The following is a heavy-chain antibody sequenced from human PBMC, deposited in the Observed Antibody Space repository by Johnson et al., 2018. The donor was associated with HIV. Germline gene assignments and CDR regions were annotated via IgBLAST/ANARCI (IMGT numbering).Heavy chain of an antibody. CDR3: ARDKGRGAFDI. V-gene: IGHV3-30*04. J-gene: IGHJ3*02. CDR1: GFTFSSYA. D-gene: IGHD3-10*01. CDR2: ISYDGSNK. Sequence: QVQLVESGGGLVQPGRSLRLSCAASGFTFSSYAMHWVRQAPGKGLEWVAVISYDGSNKYYADSVKGRVTISRDNAKKSLYLQMNSLRAEDTAVYYCARDKGRGAFDIWGQGTMVTVSS.